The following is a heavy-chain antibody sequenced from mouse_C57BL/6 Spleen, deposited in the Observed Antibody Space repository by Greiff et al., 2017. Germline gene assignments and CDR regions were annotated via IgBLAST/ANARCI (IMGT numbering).Heavy chain of an antibody. V-gene: IGHV5-4*01. CDR3: ARDDYVYFDY. J-gene: IGHJ2*01. D-gene: IGHD2-4*01. CDR1: GFTFSSYA. CDR2: ISDGGSYT. Sequence: EVKLMESGGGLVKPGGSLKLSCAASGFTFSSYAMSWVRQTPEKRLEWVATISDGGSYTYYPDNVKGRFTISRDNAKNNLYLQMSHLKSEDTAMYYCARDDYVYFDYWGQGTTLTVSS.